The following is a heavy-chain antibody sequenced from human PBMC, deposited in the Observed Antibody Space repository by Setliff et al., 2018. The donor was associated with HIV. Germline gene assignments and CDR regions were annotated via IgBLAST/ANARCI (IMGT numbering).Heavy chain of an antibody. CDR3: ARTQQTYYYDSSGYYFDY. CDR2: IFYSGST. Sequence: PSETLSLTCTASGGSISTYYWSWIRQPPGKGLEWTGYIFYSGSTNYNPSLKSRVTISVDTSKNQFSLKLSSVTAADTAVYYCARTQQTYYYDSSGYYFDYWGQGTLVTVSS. J-gene: IGHJ4*02. CDR1: GGSISTYY. V-gene: IGHV4-59*08. D-gene: IGHD3-22*01.